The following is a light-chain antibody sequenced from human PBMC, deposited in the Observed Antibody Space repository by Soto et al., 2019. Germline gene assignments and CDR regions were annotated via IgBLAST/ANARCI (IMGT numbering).Light chain of an antibody. V-gene: IGKV1-33*01. J-gene: IGKJ3*01. Sequence: DIKMTQSPSSLSASVGDRVTITCQASQNIRNSLNWYQQKPGKAPELLFYDAHNLVTGVPLRFSGSGAGTYFTLTIRILQHEDIAKYFCQHYIKLPPTFVHGTNVDIK. CDR1: QNIRNS. CDR3: QHYIKLPPT. CDR2: DAH.